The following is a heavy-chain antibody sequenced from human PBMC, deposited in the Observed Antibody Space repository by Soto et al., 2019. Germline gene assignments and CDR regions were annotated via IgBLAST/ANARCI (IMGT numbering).Heavy chain of an antibody. CDR2: TYYRSRWYN. CDR1: GDSVSSNSAA. Sequence: SQTLSLTCAISGDSVSSNSAAWNWIRLSPSRGLEWLARTYYRSRWYNDYAVSVRSRITVNPDTSKNQFSLQLTSVTPEDTAVYYCAGTPSHQWYYMDVGGKGTRVTVPS. V-gene: IGHV6-1*01. CDR3: AGTPSHQWYYMDV. J-gene: IGHJ6*03. D-gene: IGHD1-7*01.